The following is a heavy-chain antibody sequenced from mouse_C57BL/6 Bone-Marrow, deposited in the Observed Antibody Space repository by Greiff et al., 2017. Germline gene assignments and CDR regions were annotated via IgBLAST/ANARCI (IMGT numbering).Heavy chain of an antibody. CDR1: GYTFTSYC. Sequence: VQLQQSGTELVKPGASVKLSCKASGYTFTSYCMHWVKQSPGQGLEWIGNINPDNGGTNYNEKFKSKATLPVDKSSNTAYLQLSSLTSEDSAVNCCARGWFGYWGEEALVTVSA. J-gene: IGHJ3*01. CDR3: ARGWFGY. V-gene: IGHV1-53*01. CDR2: INPDNGGT.